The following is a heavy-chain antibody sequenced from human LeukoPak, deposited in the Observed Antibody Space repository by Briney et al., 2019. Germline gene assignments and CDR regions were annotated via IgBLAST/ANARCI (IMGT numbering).Heavy chain of an antibody. Sequence: GSVKVSCKASGYTFTDYYMHWVRPAPGQGLEWMGWINPKSGGTNYAQQFQGRVTMTSDTSINTAYMELSSLRFDDTALYYCARVAASGTAYWGQGTLVTVSS. CDR2: INPKSGGT. J-gene: IGHJ4*02. CDR1: GYTFTDYY. V-gene: IGHV1-2*02. D-gene: IGHD6-13*01. CDR3: ARVAASGTAY.